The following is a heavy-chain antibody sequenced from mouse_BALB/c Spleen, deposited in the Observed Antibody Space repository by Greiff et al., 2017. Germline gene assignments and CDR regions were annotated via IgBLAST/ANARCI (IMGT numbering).Heavy chain of an antibody. CDR3: TRADTAYAMDY. Sequence: EVKLMESGGGLVKPGGSLKLSCAASGFTFSSYTMSWVRQTPEKRLEWVATISSGGSYTYYPDSVKGRFTISRDNAKNTLYLQMSSLTSEDTAMYYCTRADTAYAMDYWGQGTSVTVSS. J-gene: IGHJ4*01. CDR1: GFTFSSYT. D-gene: IGHD1-2*01. V-gene: IGHV5-6-4*01. CDR2: ISSGGSYT.